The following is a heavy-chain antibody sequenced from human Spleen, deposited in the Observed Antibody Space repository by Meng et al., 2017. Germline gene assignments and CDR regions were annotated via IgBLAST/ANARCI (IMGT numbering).Heavy chain of an antibody. CDR3: ARSDFWSGYKGRVWYFDL. Sequence: GQPQEPGHRLCKPSSTLSPTCADKGGSFSGYYWSWIRQPPGKGLEWIGEINHSGSTNYNPSLKRRVTISVDKSKNQFSLKLSSVTAADTAVYYCARSDFWSGYKGRVWYFDLWGRGTLVTVSS. V-gene: IGHV4-34*10. J-gene: IGHJ2*01. D-gene: IGHD3-3*01. CDR1: GGSFSGYY. CDR2: INHSGST.